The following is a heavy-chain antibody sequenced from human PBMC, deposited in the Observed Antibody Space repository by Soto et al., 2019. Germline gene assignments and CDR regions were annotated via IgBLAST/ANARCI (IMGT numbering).Heavy chain of an antibody. D-gene: IGHD2-2*01. V-gene: IGHV3-15*01. CDR3: ATDHYCSSTSCYYFDY. CDR1: GFTCSNVW. CDR2: ISMKLDGGTT. J-gene: IGHJ4*02. Sequence: EVQLVESGGGLVKPGGSLRLSRAASGFTCSNVWIRWVRQAPCKGLSRVVRISMKLDGGTTDYAAPVKGRCTISRDNSTNELYLQMSSLNTEESGVYYCATDHYCSSTSCYYFDYWGQGTLVAVSS.